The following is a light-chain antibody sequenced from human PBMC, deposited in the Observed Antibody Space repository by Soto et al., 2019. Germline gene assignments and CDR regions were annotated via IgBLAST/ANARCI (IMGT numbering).Light chain of an antibody. Sequence: EIVMTQSPATLSVSPGERATLSCRASQSVSTNLAWYQQKPGQAPRLLIYGASTRATGFPDRFSGSGSGTEFILTIRSLQSEGFAVYYCQQYSHWPTFGQGTKVEIK. CDR3: QQYSHWPT. CDR2: GAS. CDR1: QSVSTN. V-gene: IGKV3-15*01. J-gene: IGKJ1*01.